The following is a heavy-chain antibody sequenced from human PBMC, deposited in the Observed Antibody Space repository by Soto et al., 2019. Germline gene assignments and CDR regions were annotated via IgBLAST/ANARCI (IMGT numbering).Heavy chain of an antibody. D-gene: IGHD6-6*01. CDR1: GGSISSGDYY. J-gene: IGHJ5*02. CDR2: IYYSGST. Sequence: TVSGGSISSGDYYWSWIRQPPGKGLEWIGYIYYSGSTYYNPSLKSRVTISVDTSKNQFSLKLSSVTAADTAVYYCARDRGPRYSSSTGGFDPWGQGTLVTVSS. CDR3: ARDRGPRYSSSTGGFDP. V-gene: IGHV4-30-4*01.